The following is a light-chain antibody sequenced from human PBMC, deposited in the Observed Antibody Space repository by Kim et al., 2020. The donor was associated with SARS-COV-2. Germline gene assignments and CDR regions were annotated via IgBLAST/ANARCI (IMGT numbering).Light chain of an antibody. CDR2: GKN. V-gene: IGLV3-19*01. J-gene: IGLJ2*01. CDR3: NSRDSNDNVV. Sequence: SSELTQDPAVYVALGQTVRITCQGDSLRSYYATWYQQKPGQAPILVIYGKNNRTSGNPDRFSGSSSGNTASLTITGTQAGDEADYYCNSRDSNDNVVFGGGTQLTVL. CDR1: SLRSYY.